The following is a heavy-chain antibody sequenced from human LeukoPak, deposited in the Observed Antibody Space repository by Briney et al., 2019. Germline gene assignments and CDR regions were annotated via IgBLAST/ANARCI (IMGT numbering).Heavy chain of an antibody. CDR1: GFTLSTSGVG. CDR3: AHFRDGYTFDY. J-gene: IGHJ4*02. Sequence: SGPTLGKPTQTLTLTCTFSGFTLSTSGVGVGWIRQPPGSALEWLSLIYWDGGKSFSPSLTSKPTITKITTTKQEVLTMTNFNPVDTATYYCAHFRDGYTFDYWGQGTLGTVSS. V-gene: IGHV2-5*02. D-gene: IGHD5-24*01. CDR2: IYWDGGK.